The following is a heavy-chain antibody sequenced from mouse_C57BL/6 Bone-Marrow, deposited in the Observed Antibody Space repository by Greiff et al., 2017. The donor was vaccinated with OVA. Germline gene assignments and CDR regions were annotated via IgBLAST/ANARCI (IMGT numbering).Heavy chain of an antibody. CDR1: GFTFTDYY. V-gene: IGHV7-3*01. CDR3: ARYHLYYAMDY. J-gene: IGHJ4*01. Sequence: EVMLVESGGGLVQPGGSLSLSCAASGFTFTDYYMSWVRQPPGKALEWLGFIRNKANGYTTEYSASVKGRFTISRDNSQSILYLQMNALRAEDSATYYCARYHLYYAMDYWGQGTSVTVSS. CDR2: IRNKANGYTT.